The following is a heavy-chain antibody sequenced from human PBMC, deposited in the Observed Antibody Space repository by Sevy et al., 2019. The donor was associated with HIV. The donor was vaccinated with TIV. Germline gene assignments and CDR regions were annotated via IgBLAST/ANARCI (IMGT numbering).Heavy chain of an antibody. CDR1: GGTFSSYA. Sequence: ASVKVSCKASGGTFSSYAISWVRQAPGQGLEWMGGIIPIFGTANYAQKFQGRVTITADESTRTAYMELSSLRSEDTAVYYCARATTTPQDYYDSSGYSDAFDIWGQGTMVTVSS. D-gene: IGHD3-22*01. V-gene: IGHV1-69*13. CDR2: IIPIFGTA. J-gene: IGHJ3*02. CDR3: ARATTTPQDYYDSSGYSDAFDI.